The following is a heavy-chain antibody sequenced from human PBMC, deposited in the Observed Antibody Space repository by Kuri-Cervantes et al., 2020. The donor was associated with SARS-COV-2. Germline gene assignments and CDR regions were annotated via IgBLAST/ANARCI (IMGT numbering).Heavy chain of an antibody. D-gene: IGHD6-19*01. J-gene: IGHJ4*02. Sequence: GSLRLSCAVYGGSFSGYYWSWIRQPPGKGLEWIGEINHSGSTNYNPSLKSRVTISVDTSKNQFSLKLSSVTAADTAVYYCARGIRGHSGVNSDYWGQGTLVTVSS. CDR3: ARGIRGHSGVNSDY. V-gene: IGHV4-34*01. CDR1: GGSFSGYY. CDR2: INHSGST.